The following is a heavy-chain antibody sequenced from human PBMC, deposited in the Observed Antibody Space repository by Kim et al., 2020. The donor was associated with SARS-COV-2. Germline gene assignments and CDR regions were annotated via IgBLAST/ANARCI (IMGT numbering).Heavy chain of an antibody. CDR3: ARGGSDYYLAAFDF. J-gene: IGHJ3*01. D-gene: IGHD3-3*01. CDR1: GFTFSDYY. Sequence: GGSLRLSCAASGFTFSDYYMSWIRQAPGKGLEWVSYISRSGSTINYADSVKGRFTISRDNAKKSLYLQMNSLRAEDTAVYYCARGGSDYYLAAFDFWGQGTMVTVSS. CDR2: ISRSGSTI. V-gene: IGHV3-11*04.